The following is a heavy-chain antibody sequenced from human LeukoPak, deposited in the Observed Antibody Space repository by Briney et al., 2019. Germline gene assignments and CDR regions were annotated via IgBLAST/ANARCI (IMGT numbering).Heavy chain of an antibody. J-gene: IGHJ4*02. CDR1: GFTFSSYW. CDR3: AKLERGYSYAYFDY. D-gene: IGHD5-18*01. V-gene: IGHV3-7*03. Sequence: PGGSLRLSCAASGFTFSSYWMSWVRQAPGKGLEWVANIKQDGSEKYYVDSVKGRFTISRDDAKNSLYLQMNSLRAEDTAVYYCAKLERGYSYAYFDYWGQGTLVTVSS. CDR2: IKQDGSEK.